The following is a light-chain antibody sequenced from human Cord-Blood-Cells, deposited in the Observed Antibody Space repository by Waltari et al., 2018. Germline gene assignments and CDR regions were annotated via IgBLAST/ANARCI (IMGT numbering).Light chain of an antibody. CDR1: SSDVGSYNL. CDR2: EGS. V-gene: IGLV2-23*03. J-gene: IGLJ2*01. Sequence: QSALTQPASVSGSPGQSITISCTGTSSDVGSYNLVSWYPQHPGKAPKLMIYEGSKRPSGVSNRFSGCKSGNTASLTISGLQAEDEADYYCCSYAGSSTFVVFGGGTKLTVL. CDR3: CSYAGSSTFVV.